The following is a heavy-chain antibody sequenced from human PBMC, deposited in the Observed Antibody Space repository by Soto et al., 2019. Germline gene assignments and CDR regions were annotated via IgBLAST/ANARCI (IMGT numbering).Heavy chain of an antibody. CDR3: ARLPAPYALMDY. CDR2: IYPGGSDT. CDR1: GYSFTSYW. D-gene: IGHD3-16*01. V-gene: IGHV5-51*07. J-gene: IGHJ4*02. Sequence: PGESLKISCKGSGYSFTSYWSSRVHQVPGKGVEWMGIIYPGGSDTRYSPSFQSQGTISADKSISTAYLQWSSLKASDTAMYHCARLPAPYALMDYWGQGTLVTVSS.